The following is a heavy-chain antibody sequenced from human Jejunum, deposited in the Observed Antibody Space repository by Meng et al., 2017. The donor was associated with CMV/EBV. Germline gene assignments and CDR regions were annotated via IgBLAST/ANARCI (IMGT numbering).Heavy chain of an antibody. CDR1: GVTFTSYA. CDR2: ISYDGRND. CDR3: ARSGGYYEPYDY. Sequence: ASGVTFTSYAVHWIRQAPGKGLERVAVISYDGRNDYYADSVQGRFTISRDNTKNSLYLQMDSLRVDDTGVYYCARSGGYYEPYDYWGQGTLVTVSS. V-gene: IGHV3-30*04. J-gene: IGHJ4*02. D-gene: IGHD1-26*01.